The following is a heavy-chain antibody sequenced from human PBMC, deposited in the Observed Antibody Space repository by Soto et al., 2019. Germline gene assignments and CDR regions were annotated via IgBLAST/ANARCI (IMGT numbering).Heavy chain of an antibody. D-gene: IGHD2-8*01. CDR3: AADATAWQQMVPSDY. CDR1: GFTFTSSA. V-gene: IGHV1-58*01. Sequence: QMQLEQSGPEVKKPGTSVKVSCKASGFTFTSSAFQWVRQARGQRLEGIGWIAVGSGYTNYAQRFQGRVTLTRDMSTATTYMELSRLTSEDTAIYYCAADATAWQQMVPSDYWGQGTLVTVSS. J-gene: IGHJ4*02. CDR2: IAVGSGYT.